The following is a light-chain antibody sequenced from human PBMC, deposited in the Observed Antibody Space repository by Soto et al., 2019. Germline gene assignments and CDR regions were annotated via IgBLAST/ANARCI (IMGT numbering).Light chain of an antibody. CDR2: EVS. J-gene: IGLJ1*01. Sequence: QSASVSGSPGQSITISCTGTSSDVGGYKYVSWYQQHPGKAPKLMIYEVSHRPSGVSIRFSGSKSGNTASLTISGLQDEDEATYYCSSFTSVHTYVFGTGTKLTVL. CDR1: SSDVGGYKY. CDR3: SSFTSVHTYV. V-gene: IGLV2-14*03.